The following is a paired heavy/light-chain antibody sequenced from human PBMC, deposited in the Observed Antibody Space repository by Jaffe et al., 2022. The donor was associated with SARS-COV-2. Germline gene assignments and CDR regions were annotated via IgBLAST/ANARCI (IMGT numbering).Light chain of an antibody. J-gene: IGKJ5*01. CDR1: QGIRND. V-gene: IGKV1-17*01. Sequence: DIQMTQSPSSLSASVGDRVTITCRASQGIRNDLGWYQQKSGKAPRRLIYAASSLQSGVPSRFSGSGSGTEFTLTISCLQPEDFATYYCLQYNSYPPTFGQGTRLEIK. CDR2: AAS. CDR3: LQYNSYPPT.
Heavy chain of an antibody. J-gene: IGHJ4*02. CDR3: ARGGPGSYLYYFDY. D-gene: IGHD3-10*01. CDR1: GYTFSNYA. Sequence: QVQLVQSGAEVEKPGASVKVSCKASGYTFSNYAMHWVRQAPGQGLEWMGWINPGNDNTKYSQKFQSRVTITSDTSANTAYMELSSLRSEDTAVYYCARGGPGSYLYYFDYWGQGSLVTVSS. V-gene: IGHV1-3*01. CDR2: INPGNDNT.